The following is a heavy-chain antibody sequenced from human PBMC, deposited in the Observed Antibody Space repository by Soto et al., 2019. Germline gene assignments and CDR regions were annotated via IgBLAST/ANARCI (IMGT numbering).Heavy chain of an antibody. D-gene: IGHD3-9*01. J-gene: IGHJ6*03. V-gene: IGHV3-21*01. CDR2: ISSSSSYI. Sequence: GGSLRLSCAASGFTFSSYSMNWVRQAPGKGLEWVSSISSSSSYIYYADSVKGRFTISRDNAKNSLYLQMNSLRAEDTAVYYCARPQVETYYDILTGSAYMDVWGKGTTVTVSS. CDR1: GFTFSSYS. CDR3: ARPQVETYYDILTGSAYMDV.